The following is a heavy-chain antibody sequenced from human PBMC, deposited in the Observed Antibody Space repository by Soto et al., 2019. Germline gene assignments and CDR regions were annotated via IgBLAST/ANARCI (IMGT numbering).Heavy chain of an antibody. V-gene: IGHV4-30-4*01. J-gene: IGHJ4*02. CDR3: ARRGSGYDYGYFDY. CDR2: IYYSGST. CDR1: GGSISSGDYY. D-gene: IGHD5-12*01. Sequence: SETLSLTCTVSGGSISSGDYYWSWIRQPPGKGLEWIGYIYYSGSTYYNPSLKSRVTISVDTSKNQFSLKLSSVTAADTAVYYCARRGSGYDYGYFDYWGQGTLVTVSS.